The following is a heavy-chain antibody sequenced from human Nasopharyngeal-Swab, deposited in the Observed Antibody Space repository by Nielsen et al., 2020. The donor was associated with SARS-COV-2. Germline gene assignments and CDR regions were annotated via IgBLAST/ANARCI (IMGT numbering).Heavy chain of an antibody. J-gene: IGHJ3*02. Sequence: WVRRPPGKGLKWIGSMWSVGTSYYNASLKSRGIIPVDKSKSQFSLKLQSVTAADTAMYYCARQRNHVFDIWGQGTMVTVSS. CDR3: ARQRNHVFDI. CDR2: MWSVGTS. V-gene: IGHV4-39*01.